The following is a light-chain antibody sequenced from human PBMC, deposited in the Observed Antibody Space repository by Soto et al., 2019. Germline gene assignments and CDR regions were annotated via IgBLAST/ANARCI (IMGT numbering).Light chain of an antibody. CDR2: TDS. CDR1: SSNIGSNA. Sequence: QTVVTQPPSASGTPGQWVTISCSGSSSNIGSNAVNWYQHLPGTAPKLLIYTDSLRPSGVPGRFSGSKSGTSASLAISGLQSEDEADYFCAAWDDSLNGVIFGEGTKLTVL. V-gene: IGLV1-44*01. CDR3: AAWDDSLNGVI. J-gene: IGLJ2*01.